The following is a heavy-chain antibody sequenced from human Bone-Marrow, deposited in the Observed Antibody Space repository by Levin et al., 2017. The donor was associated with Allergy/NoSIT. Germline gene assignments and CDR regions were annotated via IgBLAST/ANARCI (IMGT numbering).Heavy chain of an antibody. D-gene: IGHD3-3*02. CDR1: GFMFTNNW. Sequence: GGSLRLSCVASGFMFTNNWMHWVRQAPGKGLVWVSRIDSDGNNTPYADSVRGRFTISRDNARNTVYLQMNSLTAEDTAVYYCVRDRQLWSGVNAFDIWGQGTMVTVSS. CDR3: VRDRQLWSGVNAFDI. V-gene: IGHV3-74*01. CDR2: IDSDGNNT. J-gene: IGHJ3*02.